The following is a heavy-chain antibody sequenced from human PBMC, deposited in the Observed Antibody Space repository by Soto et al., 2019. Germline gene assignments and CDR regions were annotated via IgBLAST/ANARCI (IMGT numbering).Heavy chain of an antibody. V-gene: IGHV1-3*01. D-gene: IGHD2-15*01. CDR2: INAGNGNT. CDR1: GYTFTSYA. Sequence: ASVKVSCKASGYTFTSYAMHWVRQAPGQRLEWMGWINAGNGNTKYSQKFQGRVTITRDTSASTAYMELSSLRSEDTAVYYCARDWVVAARARYYMDVWGKGTTVTVSS. J-gene: IGHJ6*03. CDR3: ARDWVVAARARYYMDV.